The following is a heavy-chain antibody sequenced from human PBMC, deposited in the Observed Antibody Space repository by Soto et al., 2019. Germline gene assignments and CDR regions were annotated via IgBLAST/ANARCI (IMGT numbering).Heavy chain of an antibody. J-gene: IGHJ2*01. CDR2: MNPNSGNT. CDR3: ATVHTVTTYFDV. CDR1: GYTFTSYD. Sequence: QVQLVQSGAEVRKPGASVKVSCKASGYTFTSYDINWLRQASGQGLEWMGWMNPNSGNTGSAQRFQGRLTLTRNTSINTAYMQLTSLTSEDAAVYYCATVHTVTTYFDVWGRGTLVALSS. V-gene: IGHV1-8*01. D-gene: IGHD4-17*01.